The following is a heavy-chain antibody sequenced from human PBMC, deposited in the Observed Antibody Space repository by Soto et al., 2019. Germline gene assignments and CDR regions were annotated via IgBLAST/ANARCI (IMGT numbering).Heavy chain of an antibody. V-gene: IGHV4-4*07. CDR2: ISTSGNT. J-gene: IGHJ5*02. CDR1: GVSMRNSY. D-gene: IGHD3-16*01. CDR3: ARGGGVPALGDP. Sequence: QVQLEESGPGLVKPSETLSLICSVSGVSMRNSYWTWLRQSAGKGLAWIGRISTSGNTNYNPSLNSRLIMSVDTSKNQVSLKLTSVTAADTAVYYCARGGGVPALGDPWGQGTLVTVSS.